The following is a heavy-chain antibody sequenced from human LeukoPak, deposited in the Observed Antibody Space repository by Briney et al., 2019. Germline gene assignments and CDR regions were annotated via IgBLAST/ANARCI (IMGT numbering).Heavy chain of an antibody. CDR3: VRLHKTRGEATGWYYFDT. CDR1: GGSISRGGYS. CDR2: IYHTGIT. D-gene: IGHD6-19*01. Sequence: SETLSLTCGVSGGSISRGGYSWSWIRQSPRKGLEWIGYIYHTGITHYNPSLKSRLTISMDKSTNKFSLNLTAVSAADTAVYYCVRLHKTRGEATGWYYFDTWGPGTQVTVSS. V-gene: IGHV4-30-2*06. J-gene: IGHJ4*02.